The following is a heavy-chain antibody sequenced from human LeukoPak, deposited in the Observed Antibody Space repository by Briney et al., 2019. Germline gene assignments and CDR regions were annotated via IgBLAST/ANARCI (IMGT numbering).Heavy chain of an antibody. CDR3: ARDRGSGWYFY. J-gene: IGHJ4*02. D-gene: IGHD6-19*01. CDR2: ITSPVGRM. V-gene: IGHV3-21*04. CDR1: EFTVRSKY. Sequence: GGSLRLSCTASEFTVRSKYMTWARQAPGKGLEWVSSITSPVGRMYYADSLKGRFTISRDNAKNALYLQMNSLRAEDTAVYYCARDRGSGWYFYWGQGTLVTVSS.